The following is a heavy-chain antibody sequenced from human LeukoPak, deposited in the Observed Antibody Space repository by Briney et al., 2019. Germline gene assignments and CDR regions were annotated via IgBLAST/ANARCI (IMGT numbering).Heavy chain of an antibody. Sequence: SETLSLTCAVYGESFRAYFWNWIRQAPGKPLEYIGEINHRGSSHYNPSLKTRVTLSVDTSKNQFSLKLTSVTAADTAVYFCARGSAFDGYCSAGACDAGYYDIWGQGTPVTVSS. CDR3: ARGSAFDGYCSAGACDAGYYDI. J-gene: IGHJ4*02. CDR1: GESFRAYF. V-gene: IGHV4-34*01. CDR2: INHRGSS. D-gene: IGHD2-15*01.